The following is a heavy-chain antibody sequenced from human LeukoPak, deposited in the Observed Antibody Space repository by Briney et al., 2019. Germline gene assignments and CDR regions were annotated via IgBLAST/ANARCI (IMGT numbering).Heavy chain of an antibody. V-gene: IGHV3-21*01. CDR3: ASVPYYDSSLPGY. CDR1: GFTFSSYS. D-gene: IGHD3-22*01. Sequence: GGSLRLSCAASGFTFSSYSMNWVRRAPGKGLEWVSSISSSSSYIYYADSVKGRFTISRDNAKNSLYLQMNSLRAEDTAVYYCASVPYYDSSLPGYWGQGTLVTVSS. J-gene: IGHJ4*02. CDR2: ISSSSSYI.